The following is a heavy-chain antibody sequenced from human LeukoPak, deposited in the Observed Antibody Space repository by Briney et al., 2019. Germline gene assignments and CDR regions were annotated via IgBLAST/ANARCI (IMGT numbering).Heavy chain of an antibody. V-gene: IGHV1-46*01. J-gene: IGHJ6*03. CDR2: INPSGGST. Sequence: ASVKVSCKASGYTFTSYYMHWVRQAPGQGLEWMGIINPSGGSTSYAQKFQGRVTMTRDTSTSTVYMELSSLRSEDTAVYYCARAPPNCSGGSCYPYYMDVWGKGTTVTVSS. D-gene: IGHD2-15*01. CDR3: ARAPPNCSGGSCYPYYMDV. CDR1: GYTFTSYY.